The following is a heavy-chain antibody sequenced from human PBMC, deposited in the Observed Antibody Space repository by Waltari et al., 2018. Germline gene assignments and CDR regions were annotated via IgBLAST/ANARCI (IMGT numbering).Heavy chain of an antibody. Sequence: EVQMVESGGDLVKPGESLRLSCAASGCNFSNAWLNWVRQAPGKGLEWVGRIKSKGNGETTDYAAPVRGRSPITRDDSKNTVYLQMNSLKMEDTGVYDCVTGGYYCDYWGQGTLVTVSS. J-gene: IGHJ4*02. V-gene: IGHV3-15*01. CDR2: IKSKGNGETT. CDR3: VTGGYYCDY. CDR1: GCNFSNAW.